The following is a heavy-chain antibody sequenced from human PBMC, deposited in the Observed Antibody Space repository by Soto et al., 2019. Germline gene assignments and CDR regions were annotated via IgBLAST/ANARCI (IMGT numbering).Heavy chain of an antibody. CDR1: GGTFSSYA. CDR3: ARDFWAGGFGELSTDGMDV. D-gene: IGHD3-16*02. CDR2: IIPIFGTA. J-gene: IGHJ6*02. V-gene: IGHV1-69*13. Sequence: SVKVSCKASGGTFSSYAISWVRQAPGQGLEWMGGIIPIFGTANYAQKFQGRVTITADESTSTAYMELSSLRSEDTAVYHCARDFWAGGFGELSTDGMDVWGQGTTVTVSS.